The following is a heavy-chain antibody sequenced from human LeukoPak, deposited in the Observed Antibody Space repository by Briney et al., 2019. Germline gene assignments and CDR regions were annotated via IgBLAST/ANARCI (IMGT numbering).Heavy chain of an antibody. CDR2: IKSKTDGETT. J-gene: IGHJ4*02. Sequence: PGGSLRLSCAVSGYTFSKAWMSWVRQAPGKGLEWVGRIKSKTDGETTDYAAPVKGRFIISRNDSKNTLYLHMNSLKIEDTAVYFCYDSSGYGYWGQGTLVAVSS. D-gene: IGHD3-22*01. CDR1: GYTFSKAW. CDR3: YDSSGYGY. V-gene: IGHV3-15*01.